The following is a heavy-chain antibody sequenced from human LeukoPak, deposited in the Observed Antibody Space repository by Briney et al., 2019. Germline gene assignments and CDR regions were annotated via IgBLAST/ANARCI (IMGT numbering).Heavy chain of an antibody. Sequence: SETLSLTCAVYGGSFSGYYWSWIRQPAGKGLEWIGRIYTSGSTNYNPSLKSRVTISVDTSKNQFSLKLSSVTAADTAVYYCARDQGGATDYWGQGTLVTVSS. CDR1: GGSFSGYY. CDR3: ARDQGGATDY. CDR2: IYTSGST. J-gene: IGHJ4*02. V-gene: IGHV4-4*07. D-gene: IGHD1-26*01.